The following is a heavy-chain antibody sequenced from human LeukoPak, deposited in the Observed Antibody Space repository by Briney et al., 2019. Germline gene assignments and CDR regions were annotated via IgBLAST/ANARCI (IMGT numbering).Heavy chain of an antibody. CDR3: ARTTYYDILTGYFDAFDI. CDR2: INSDGSST. Sequence: PGGSLRLSCAASGFTFSGYWMHWVRQAPGKGLVWVSRINSDGSSTSYADSVKGRFTISRDNAKNTLYLQMNSLRAEDTAVYYCARTTYYDILTGYFDAFDIWGQGTMVTVSS. D-gene: IGHD3-9*01. J-gene: IGHJ3*02. CDR1: GFTFSGYW. V-gene: IGHV3-74*01.